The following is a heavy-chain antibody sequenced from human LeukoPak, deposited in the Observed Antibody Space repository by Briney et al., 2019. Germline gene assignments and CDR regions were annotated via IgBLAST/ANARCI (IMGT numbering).Heavy chain of an antibody. V-gene: IGHV3-21*01. CDR1: GFTFSSYS. D-gene: IGHD1-26*01. CDR3: AKSEPATIPYYYYMDV. J-gene: IGHJ6*03. Sequence: PGGSLRLSCAASGFTFSSYSMNWVRQAPGKGLEWVSCISSSSSYIYYADSVKGRFTISRDNAKNSLYLQMNSLRTEDTAVYYCAKSEPATIPYYYYMDVSGEGSPVTVYS. CDR2: ISSSSSYI.